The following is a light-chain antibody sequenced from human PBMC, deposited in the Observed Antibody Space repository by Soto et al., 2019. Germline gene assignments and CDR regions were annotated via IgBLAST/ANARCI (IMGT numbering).Light chain of an antibody. J-gene: IGLJ2*01. CDR3: QSYDADFVI. Sequence: QSALTQPASVSGSPGQSITISCTGTSSDVGAYNYVSWYQQHPGKAPKLMIYEVSNRPSGVSNRFSGSTDASSNSAFLTISGLQTEDEADYYCQSYDADFVIFGGGTKLTVL. CDR2: EVS. CDR1: SSDVGAYNY. V-gene: IGLV2-14*01.